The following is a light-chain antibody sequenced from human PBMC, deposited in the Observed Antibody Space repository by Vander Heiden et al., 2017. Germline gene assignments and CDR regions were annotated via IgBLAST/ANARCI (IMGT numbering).Light chain of an antibody. CDR1: QSISSW. CDR3: QQYNGGYT. CDR2: KAS. V-gene: IGKV1-5*03. J-gene: IGKJ2*01. Sequence: DIQMTQSPSTLSASVGDRVTITCRASQSISSWLAWYQQEPGKAPKLLIYKASSLESGVPSRFSGSGSGTEFTLTISSLQPDDFATYYCQQYNGGYTFGQGTKLEIK.